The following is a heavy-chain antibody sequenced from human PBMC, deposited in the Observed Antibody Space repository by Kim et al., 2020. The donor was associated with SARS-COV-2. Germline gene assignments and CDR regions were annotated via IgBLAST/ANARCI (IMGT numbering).Heavy chain of an antibody. D-gene: IGHD2-15*01. CDR3: AKDLKCSGGSCYSYYYYYYMDV. V-gene: IGHV3-30*18. Sequence: GGSLRLSCAASGFTFSSYGMHWVRQAPGKGLEWVAVISYDGSNKYYADSVKGRFTISRDNSKNTLYLQMNSLRAEDTAVYYCAKDLKCSGGSCYSYYYYYYMDVWGKGTTVTVSS. CDR2: ISYDGSNK. J-gene: IGHJ6*03. CDR1: GFTFSSYG.